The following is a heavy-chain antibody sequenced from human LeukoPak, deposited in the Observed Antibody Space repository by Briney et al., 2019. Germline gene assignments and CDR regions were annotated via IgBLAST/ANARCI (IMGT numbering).Heavy chain of an antibody. J-gene: IGHJ3*02. CDR1: GGSISSYY. V-gene: IGHV4-59*01. CDR3: ASYCSSTSCYNNHAFDI. CDR2: IYYSGST. D-gene: IGHD2-2*02. Sequence: PSETLSLTCTVSGGSISSYYWSWIRQPPGKGLEWIGYIYYSGSTNYNPSLKSRVTISVDTSKNQFSLKLSSVTAADTAVYYCASYCSSTSCYNNHAFDIWGQGTMVTVSS.